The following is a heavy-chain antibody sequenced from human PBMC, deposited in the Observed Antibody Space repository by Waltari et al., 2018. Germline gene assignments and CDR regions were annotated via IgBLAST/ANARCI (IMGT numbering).Heavy chain of an antibody. D-gene: IGHD2-2*01. V-gene: IGHV3-23*01. CDR3: AKGPAARTNWFDP. CDR1: GFTFSSYD. J-gene: IGHJ5*02. CDR2: IGSSGSNT. Sequence: EVQLLESGGGLVQPGGSLRLSCAASGFTFSSYDMSWVRRAPGKGLGWVSVIGSSGSNTYYADSVKGRFTISRDDSKNTLYLQMNSLRAEDTAVYYCAKGPAARTNWFDPWGQGTLVTVSS.